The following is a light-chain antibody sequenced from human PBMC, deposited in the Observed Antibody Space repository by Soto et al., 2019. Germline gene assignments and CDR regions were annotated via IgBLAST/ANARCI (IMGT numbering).Light chain of an antibody. V-gene: IGKV3-20*01. CDR3: QQYGSSPWT. CDR2: GAS. CDR1: QSVSSSY. Sequence: EIVLTQSPGTLSLSPGEGATLSCRASQSVSSSYLAWYQQKPGQDPRLLIYGASSRATGIPGRFSGSGSGTDFTLTISSLEPEDFAVSYCQQYGSSPWTFGQGTNVYFK. J-gene: IGKJ1*01.